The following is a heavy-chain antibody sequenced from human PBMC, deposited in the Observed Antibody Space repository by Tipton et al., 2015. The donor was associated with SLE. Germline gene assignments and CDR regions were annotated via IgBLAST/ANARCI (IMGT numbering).Heavy chain of an antibody. V-gene: IGHV3-64*01. J-gene: IGHJ4*02. Sequence: SLRLSCAASGFTFSSYAMHWVRQAPGKGLESVSGISSNGGNTYYVNSVKGRFTISRDNSKNTLYLQMGSLRPEDMAVYYCARGGTYGPPLYYFDYWGQGTLVAISS. CDR2: ISSNGGNT. CDR1: GFTFSSYA. D-gene: IGHD3-10*01. CDR3: ARGGTYGPPLYYFDY.